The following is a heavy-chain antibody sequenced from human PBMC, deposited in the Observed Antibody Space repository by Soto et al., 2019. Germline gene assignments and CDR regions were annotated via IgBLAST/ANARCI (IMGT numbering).Heavy chain of an antibody. D-gene: IGHD5-18*01. V-gene: IGHV4-4*02. Sequence: QVHLQESGPGLVKPSETLSLTCAISGGSTSSSDWWTWVRQPPGEGLEWISEIHRAGVTNYNSSLTSRLTISLDHSRNQFSLSLTSVTAADAAVYFCAGRPEIHPRWGQGILVPVSS. J-gene: IGHJ4*02. CDR3: AGRPEIHPR. CDR2: IHRAGVT. CDR1: GGSTSSSDW.